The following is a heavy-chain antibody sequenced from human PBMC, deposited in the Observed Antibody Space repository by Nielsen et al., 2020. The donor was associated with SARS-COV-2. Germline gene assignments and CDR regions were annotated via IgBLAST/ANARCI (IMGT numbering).Heavy chain of an antibody. CDR2: IYYSGSV. V-gene: IGHV4-39*07. D-gene: IGHD5-12*01. CDR3: ARESSGYDHYNYGMDV. CDR1: GGSLSSRNYY. J-gene: IGHJ6*02. Sequence: SETLSLTCTVSGGSLSSRNYYWGWMRQPPGKGLEWIGTIYYSGSVSYNPSLKSRVTISVDTSKNQFSLSLRSVTAADTAVYYCARESSGYDHYNYGMDVWGQGTTVTVSS.